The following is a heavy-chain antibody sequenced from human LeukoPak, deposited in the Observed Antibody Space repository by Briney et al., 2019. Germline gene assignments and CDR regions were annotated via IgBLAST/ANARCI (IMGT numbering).Heavy chain of an antibody. CDR2: INDYTGNT. J-gene: IGHJ6*02. D-gene: IGHD3-22*01. V-gene: IGHV4-34*01. CDR1: GGSFTDYF. CDR3: ARGRIVKIVVVHSFHYGMDV. Sequence: PSETLSLTCDVFGGSFTDYFWTWIRQSPGKGLEWIGEINDYTGNTNYNPSLNSRVSISLEKSKNQFSLELRSVTAADTAVYYCARGRIVKIVVVHSFHYGMDVWGQGTTVTVSS.